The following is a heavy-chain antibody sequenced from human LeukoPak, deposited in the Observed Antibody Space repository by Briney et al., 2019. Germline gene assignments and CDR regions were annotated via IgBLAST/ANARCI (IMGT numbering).Heavy chain of an antibody. V-gene: IGHV3-7*01. CDR3: ARDRGATRGMDV. CDR1: GTTFSTNW. Sequence: AGRSLRLAVTALGTTFSTNWMSWFRHAPEKGLEWVANIKQDGSEKYYEESVKRRFTISRANANTSLSLHMTSLRAEHKAVYYRARDRGATRGMDVWGQGTTVTVSS. D-gene: IGHD1-26*01. J-gene: IGHJ6*02. CDR2: IKQDGSEK.